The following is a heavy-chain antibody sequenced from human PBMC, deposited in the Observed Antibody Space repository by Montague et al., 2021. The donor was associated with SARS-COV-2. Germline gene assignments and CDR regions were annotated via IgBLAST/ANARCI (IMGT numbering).Heavy chain of an antibody. V-gene: IGHV4-39*01. CDR3: ARQGGPAGKHWFDL. Sequence: SETLSLTCTVAGGSVSGTSYYWAWIRQPPGKGLEWIVNIHHSGTTFYNLSLKSRVTISVDTSKNEVSLKLNSVTAADTAVYYCARQGGPAGKHWFDLWGQGTPVTVSS. CDR1: GGSVSGTSYY. D-gene: IGHD2-2*01. CDR2: IHHSGTT. J-gene: IGHJ5*02.